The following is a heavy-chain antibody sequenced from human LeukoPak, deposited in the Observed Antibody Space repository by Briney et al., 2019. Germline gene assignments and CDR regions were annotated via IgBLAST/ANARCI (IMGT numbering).Heavy chain of an antibody. CDR2: INSDGSST. D-gene: IGHD2-15*01. J-gene: IGHJ6*02. CDR1: GFTFSSYW. V-gene: IGHV3-74*01. CDR3: ARVGCSGGSCYQALYYYYGMDV. Sequence: GGSLRLSCAASGFTFSSYWMHWVRQAPGKGLVWVSRINSDGSSTRYADSVKGRFTISRDNAKNTRYLQLNTLRAEDTAVYYCARVGCSGGSCYQALYYYYGMDVWGQGTTVTVSS.